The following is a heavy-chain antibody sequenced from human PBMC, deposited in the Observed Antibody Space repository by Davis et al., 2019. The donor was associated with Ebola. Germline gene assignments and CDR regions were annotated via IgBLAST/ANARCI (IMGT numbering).Heavy chain of an antibody. J-gene: IGHJ4*02. CDR2: IYSGGST. CDR1: GFTVSSNH. D-gene: IGHD2-15*01. CDR3: NAGIVVVVAATPFDY. V-gene: IGHV3-53*03. Sequence: GESLKISCAASGFTVSSNHMSWVRQPPGKGLEWVSLIYSGGSTYYADSVKGRFTISRDNAKNSLYLQMNSLRDEDTAVYYCNAGIVVVVAATPFDYWGQGTLVTVSS.